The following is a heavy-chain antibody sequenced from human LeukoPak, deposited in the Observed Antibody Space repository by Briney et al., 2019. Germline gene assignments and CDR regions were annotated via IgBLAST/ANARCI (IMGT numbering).Heavy chain of an antibody. CDR2: IKTGGSEK. Sequence: GGSLRPSRAAPGFTFSSFWMSWGRQSPGKGVGGGAHIKTGGSEKYFMDSVKGRFAISRDNAKNALYLEMNSLRAEDTAEYFCARERMYSGSGSTYPYYDYWGQGTLVTVSS. J-gene: IGHJ4*02. V-gene: IGHV3-7*01. D-gene: IGHD3-10*01. CDR3: ARERMYSGSGSTYPYYDY. CDR1: GFTFSSFW.